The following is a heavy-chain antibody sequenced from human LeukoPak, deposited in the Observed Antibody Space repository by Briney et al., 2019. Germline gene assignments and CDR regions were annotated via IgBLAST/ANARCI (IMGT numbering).Heavy chain of an antibody. CDR1: GGSISSYY. D-gene: IGHD2-15*01. CDR3: ARDYSSGWFDP. Sequence: SETLSLTCAVSGGSISSYYWSWIRQPPGKGLEWIGYIHYSGSTNYNPSLKSRVTISVDTSKNQFSLKLSSVTAADTAVYYCARDYSSGWFDPWGQGTLVTVSS. J-gene: IGHJ5*02. CDR2: IHYSGST. V-gene: IGHV4-59*01.